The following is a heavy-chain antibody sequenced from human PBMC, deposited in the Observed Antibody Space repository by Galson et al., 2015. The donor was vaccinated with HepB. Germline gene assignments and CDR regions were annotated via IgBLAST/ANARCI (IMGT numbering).Heavy chain of an antibody. D-gene: IGHD5-12*01. J-gene: IGHJ3*02. CDR2: ISSSSSYI. V-gene: IGHV3-21*01. Sequence: SLRLSCAASGFTFSSYSMNWVRQAPGKGLEWVSSISSSSSYIYYADSVKGRFTISRDNAKNSLYLQMNSLRAEDTAVYYCARPRYSGYVRGAFDIWGQGTMVTVSS. CDR1: GFTFSSYS. CDR3: ARPRYSGYVRGAFDI.